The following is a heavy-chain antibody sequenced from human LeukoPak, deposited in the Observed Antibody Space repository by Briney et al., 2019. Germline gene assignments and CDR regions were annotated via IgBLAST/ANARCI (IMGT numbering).Heavy chain of an antibody. V-gene: IGHV3-23*01. CDR1: GFTFSSYA. Sequence: GGSLRLSCAASGFTFSSYAMSWVRQAPGRGLEWVSTISASGGSTNYADSVKGRFTISRDNSKNTLYLQMNSLRAEDTAVYYCAKLTMIVPQGGFDYWGQGTLVTVSS. J-gene: IGHJ4*02. CDR3: AKLTMIVPQGGFDY. CDR2: ISASGGST. D-gene: IGHD3-22*01.